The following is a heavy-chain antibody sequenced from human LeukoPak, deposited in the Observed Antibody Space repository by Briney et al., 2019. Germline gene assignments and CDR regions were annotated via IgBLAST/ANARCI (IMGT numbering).Heavy chain of an antibody. D-gene: IGHD3-22*01. J-gene: IGHJ6*02. CDR1: GYTFTDYF. V-gene: IGHV1-2*02. Sequence: SVKVSCKTSGYTFTDYFVHWVRQAPGQGLEWMGWINPNSGGTEYAQKFLGRVTMTRDTSISTAYMELSRLRSDDTAVYFCAREYYYDSSGYSVDYYYYGMDVWGQGTTVTVSS. CDR2: INPNSGGT. CDR3: AREYYYDSSGYSVDYYYYGMDV.